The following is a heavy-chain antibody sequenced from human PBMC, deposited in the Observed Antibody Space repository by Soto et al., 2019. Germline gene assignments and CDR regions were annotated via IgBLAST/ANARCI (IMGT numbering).Heavy chain of an antibody. CDR2: IIPYFGTT. J-gene: IGHJ5*02. D-gene: IGHD2-2*01. Sequence: SVKVSCKASVYTFTNYGITWVRQAPGQGLEWMGGIIPYFGTTNYAQKFQGRVTITADESTSTAYMELSSLRSEDTAVYHCARAFPPASGWFAPWGQGTLVTVSS. CDR3: ARAFPPASGWFAP. V-gene: IGHV1-69*13. CDR1: VYTFTNYG.